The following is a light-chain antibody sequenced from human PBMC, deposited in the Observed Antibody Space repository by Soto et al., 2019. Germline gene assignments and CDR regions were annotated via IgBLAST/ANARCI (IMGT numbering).Light chain of an antibody. Sequence: QSVLTQPRSVSGSPGQSVTISCTGTSSDVGNYNYVSWYQQHPGKAPKVMIYDVIKRPSGVPDRFSGSKSGNVASLTIFGLQAEDEADYYCCSYAGSYSYVFETGTKVTVL. CDR1: SSDVGNYNY. V-gene: IGLV2-11*01. J-gene: IGLJ1*01. CDR3: CSYAGSYSYV. CDR2: DVI.